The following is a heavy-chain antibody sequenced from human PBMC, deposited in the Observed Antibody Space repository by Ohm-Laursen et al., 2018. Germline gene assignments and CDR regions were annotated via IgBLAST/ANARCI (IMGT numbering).Heavy chain of an antibody. J-gene: IGHJ4*02. CDR3: SGGVPAAARRYYFDS. CDR2: IATTGAGT. Sequence: SLRLSCAASGFTFSSFEMNWVRQAPGKGLEWVSAIATTGAGTFYADSVKGRFTISRDNSKNVLYLQMNSLRAEDTALYYCSGGVPAAARRYYFDSWGQGTLVTVSS. CDR1: GFTFSSFE. D-gene: IGHD2-2*01. V-gene: IGHV3-23*01.